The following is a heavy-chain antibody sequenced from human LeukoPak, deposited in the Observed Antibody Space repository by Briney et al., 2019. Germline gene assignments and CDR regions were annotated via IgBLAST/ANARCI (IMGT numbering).Heavy chain of an antibody. J-gene: IGHJ5*02. Sequence: GGSLRLSCAASGFTFSSYGMYWVRQAPGKGLEWVALIWYDGNNKEYADSVKGRFTISRDNSKNTLYLQMNSLRAEDTAVYYCAKCSTSAYTTGWCNWIDPWGQGTLVTVSS. V-gene: IGHV3-33*06. CDR1: GFTFSSYG. CDR3: AKCSTSAYTTGWCNWIDP. CDR2: IWYDGNNK. D-gene: IGHD6-19*01.